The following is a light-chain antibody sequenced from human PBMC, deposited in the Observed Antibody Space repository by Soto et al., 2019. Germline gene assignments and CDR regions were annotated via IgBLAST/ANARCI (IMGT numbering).Light chain of an antibody. CDR3: QQYDSSPLT. Sequence: EIVWTQSPGTLSLSPGERATLSCRASQSVSSSYLAWYQQKPGQAPRLISYGASSRATGIPDRFSGSGSGTDFTLTISRLEPEDCAVYYCQQYDSSPLTFGGGTKVEIK. V-gene: IGKV3-20*01. CDR2: GAS. J-gene: IGKJ4*02. CDR1: QSVSSSY.